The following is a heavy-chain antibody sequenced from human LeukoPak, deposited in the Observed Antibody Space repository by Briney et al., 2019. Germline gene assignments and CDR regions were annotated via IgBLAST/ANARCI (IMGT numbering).Heavy chain of an antibody. V-gene: IGHV3-30*18. D-gene: IGHD5-18*01. CDR2: ISHDGSNT. CDR1: GLTFRAYG. Sequence: GGSLRLSCAVSGLTFRAYGMRWVRRAPGKGLEWVALISHDGSNTYYGASVKGRFTISRDNSKNTLYLQMNSLRVEDRAVYYCAKDMDTTIITPAGLDVWGQGTTVTVSS. CDR3: AKDMDTTIITPAGLDV. J-gene: IGHJ6*02.